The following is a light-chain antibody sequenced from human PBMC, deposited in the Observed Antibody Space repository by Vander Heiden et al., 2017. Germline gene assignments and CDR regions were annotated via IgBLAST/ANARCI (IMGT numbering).Light chain of an antibody. CDR2: DAS. Sequence: GQSVSSYLAWYQPKPGQAPRLLIYDASNRATGIPTRFISSGCGTAYSRIISSLEPDDYSVNYCQQRSDRTSITFGRGTRLEIK. CDR3: QQRSDRTSIT. V-gene: IGKV3-11*01. CDR1: QSVSSY. J-gene: IGKJ5*01.